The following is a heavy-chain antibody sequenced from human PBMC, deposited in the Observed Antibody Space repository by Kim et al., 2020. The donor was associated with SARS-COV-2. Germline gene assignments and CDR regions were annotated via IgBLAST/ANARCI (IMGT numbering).Heavy chain of an antibody. CDR2: ISNDGSKN. D-gene: IGHD3-10*01. CDR3: ARDYGSGSYEGAGAY. CDR1: GFTFSGYA. V-gene: IGHV3-30-3*01. Sequence: GGSLRLSCAASGFTFSGYALHWVRQAPGKGLEWVAVISNDGSKNYYADFVKGRFTISRDNSKNTLYLQMNSLRAEDTAVYYCARDYGSGSYEGAGAYWGQGTLVTGSS. J-gene: IGHJ4*02.